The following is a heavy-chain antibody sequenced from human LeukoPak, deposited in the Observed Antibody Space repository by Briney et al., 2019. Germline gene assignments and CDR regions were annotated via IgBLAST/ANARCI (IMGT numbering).Heavy chain of an antibody. Sequence: GGSLRLSCAASGFTFSDYYMSWIRQAPGKGLEWVSYISSIGSTIYYADSVKGRFTISRDNAKNSLYLQMNSLRAEDTAVYYCARDRAVVVPAAISDGGWFDPWGQGTLVTVSS. D-gene: IGHD2-2*02. CDR3: ARDRAVVVPAAISDGGWFDP. CDR1: GFTFSDYY. CDR2: ISSIGSTI. J-gene: IGHJ5*02. V-gene: IGHV3-11*01.